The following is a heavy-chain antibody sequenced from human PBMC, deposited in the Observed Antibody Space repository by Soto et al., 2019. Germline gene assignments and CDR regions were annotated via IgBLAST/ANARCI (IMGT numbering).Heavy chain of an antibody. CDR2: INSDGSST. Sequence: PGGSLRLSCAASGFTFSSYWMHWVRQAPGKGLVWVSRINSDGSSTSYADSVKGRFTISRDNAKNTLYLQMNSLRAEDTAVYYCARVGWGTVYSGSSPFDYWGQGTLVTVSS. D-gene: IGHD1-26*01. CDR1: GFTFSSYW. J-gene: IGHJ4*02. V-gene: IGHV3-74*01. CDR3: ARVGWGTVYSGSSPFDY.